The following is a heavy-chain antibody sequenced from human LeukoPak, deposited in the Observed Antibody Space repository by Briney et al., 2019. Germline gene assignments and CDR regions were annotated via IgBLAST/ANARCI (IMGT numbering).Heavy chain of an antibody. CDR3: AKDRSESGYDFWRYYYYMDV. V-gene: IGHV3-30*02. CDR1: GFTFSSYG. J-gene: IGHJ6*03. CDR2: IRYDGSNK. D-gene: IGHD3-3*01. Sequence: GGSLRPSCAASGFTFSSYGMHWVRQAPGKGLEWVAFIRYDGSNKYYADSVKGRFTISRDNSKNTLYLQMNSLRAEDTAVYYCAKDRSESGYDFWRYYYYMDVWGKGTTVTVSS.